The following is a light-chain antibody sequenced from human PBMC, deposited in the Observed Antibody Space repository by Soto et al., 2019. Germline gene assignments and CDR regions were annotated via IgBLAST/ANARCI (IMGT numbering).Light chain of an antibody. CDR3: QKYGSSLTWT. CDR2: GAS. V-gene: IGKV3-20*01. CDR1: QSVISSY. Sequence: EIVLTQSPETLSLSPGERATLSCRTSQSVISSYLAWYQQKPGQAPRLLIYGASSRATGITDRFSGSGSGTDFTLTISRLEPEDFAVYYCQKYGSSLTWTFGQGTRVEVK. J-gene: IGKJ1*01.